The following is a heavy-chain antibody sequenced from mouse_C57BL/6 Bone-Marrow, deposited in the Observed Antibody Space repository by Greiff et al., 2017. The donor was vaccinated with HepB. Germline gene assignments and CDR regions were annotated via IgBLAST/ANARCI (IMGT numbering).Heavy chain of an antibody. D-gene: IGHD2-4*01. CDR3: ARHRDYDYGFAY. CDR1: GFTFSDYG. V-gene: IGHV5-15*01. CDR2: ISNLAYSI. J-gene: IGHJ3*01. Sequence: EVKLVESGGGLVQPGGSLKLSCAASGFTFSDYGMAWVRQAPRKGPEWVAFISNLAYSIYYADTVTGRFTISRENAKNTLYLEMSSLRSEDTAMYYCARHRDYDYGFAYWGQGTLVTVSA.